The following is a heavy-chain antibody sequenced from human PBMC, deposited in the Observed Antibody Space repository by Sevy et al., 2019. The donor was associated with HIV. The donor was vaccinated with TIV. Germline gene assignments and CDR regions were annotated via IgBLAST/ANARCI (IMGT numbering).Heavy chain of an antibody. D-gene: IGHD1-26*01. V-gene: IGHV3-33*01. CDR3: ARGWEEMAPCFDY. J-gene: IGHJ4*02. CDR1: GFTFSSYG. Sequence: SLRLSCAASGFTFSSYGMHWVRQAPGKGLEWVAVIWYDGSNKYYADSVKGRFTISRDNSKNTLYLQMNSLRAEDTAVYYCARGWEEMAPCFDYWGQGTLVTVSS. CDR2: IWYDGSNK.